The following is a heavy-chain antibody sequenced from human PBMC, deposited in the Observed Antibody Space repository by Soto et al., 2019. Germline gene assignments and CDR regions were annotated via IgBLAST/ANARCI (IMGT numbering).Heavy chain of an antibody. CDR3: AGDPYYYRSAC. CDR2: ISGDATTK. D-gene: IGHD3-10*01. V-gene: IGHV3-11*01. Sequence: PGGSLRLSCSASGFRFGDHYMTWIRQAPGKGLEWVSKISGDATTKYYADSVKGRFTVSRDNAKNSLYLQMTSLRAEDTAVYYCAGDPYYYRSACWGQGAPITVSS. CDR1: GFRFGDHY. J-gene: IGHJ4*02.